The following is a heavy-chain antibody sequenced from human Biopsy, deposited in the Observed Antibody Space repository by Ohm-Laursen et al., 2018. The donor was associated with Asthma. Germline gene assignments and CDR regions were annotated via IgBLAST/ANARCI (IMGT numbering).Heavy chain of an antibody. CDR1: GVSISSDY. CDR2: IDWDDDK. Sequence: TLSLTCTVSGVSISSDYWSWIRQPPGKALEWLARIDWDDDKFYSASLKTRLTISKDTSKNQVVLTMTTMDPVDTATYYCAREQQLGNFDYWGQGTLVTVSS. V-gene: IGHV2-70*16. D-gene: IGHD6-13*01. J-gene: IGHJ4*02. CDR3: AREQQLGNFDY.